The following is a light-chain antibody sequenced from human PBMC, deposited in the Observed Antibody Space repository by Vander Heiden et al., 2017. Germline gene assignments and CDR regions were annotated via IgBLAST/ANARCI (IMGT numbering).Light chain of an antibody. CDR1: QRISRW. CDR3: EQYSNYSPGT. Sequence: DIQRTQSPGTLSASVGDRAIITCRASQRISRWLDWKQQKPGITPKLLIYKASNLGSGVPSRFSGSGSGTEFSLTVSSLQPDDFATAYCEQYSNYSPGTFGQGTTLEIK. V-gene: IGKV1-5*03. J-gene: IGKJ2*01. CDR2: KAS.